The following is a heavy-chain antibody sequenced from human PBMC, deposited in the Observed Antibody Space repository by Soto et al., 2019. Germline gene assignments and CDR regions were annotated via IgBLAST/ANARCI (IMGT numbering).Heavy chain of an antibody. CDR3: ARLGPYGSETYSFRYNWFDP. CDR2: IYSGGNS. J-gene: IGHJ5*02. D-gene: IGHD3-10*01. Sequence: PGGSLRLSCTTSGFAVSSSHMSWVRQAPGKGLDWVPVIYSGGNSYYAVSVQGRFTISRDNSKNTVYLQMNSLRGEDTAIYYCARLGPYGSETYSFRYNWFDPWGQGTLVTVSS. V-gene: IGHV3-53*01. CDR1: GFAVSSSH.